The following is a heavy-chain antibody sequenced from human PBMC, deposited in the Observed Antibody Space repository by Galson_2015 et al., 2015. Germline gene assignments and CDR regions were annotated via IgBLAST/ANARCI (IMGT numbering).Heavy chain of an antibody. Sequence: SLRLSCAASGFTFSDYSMNWVRQAPGKGLEWLSYISSRGAYIYYADSVKGRFTVSRDNARDSLFLQMSSLTDEDTAVYYCARWEPAQENLFGVLLAPPVPLDYWGQGTLVTVSS. CDR3: ARWEPAQENLFGVLLAPPVPLDY. CDR2: ISSRGAYI. CDR1: GFTFSDYS. V-gene: IGHV3-48*02. J-gene: IGHJ4*02. D-gene: IGHD1-26*01.